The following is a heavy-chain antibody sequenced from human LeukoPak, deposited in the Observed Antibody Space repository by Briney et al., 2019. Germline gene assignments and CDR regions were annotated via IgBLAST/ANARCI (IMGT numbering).Heavy chain of an antibody. CDR1: GGSISSSNYY. Sequence: SETLSLTCTVSGGSISSSNYYWGWIRRPPGKELEWIGSIYYSGSTYYNPSLKSRVTISVDTSKNQFSLKLSSVTAADTAVYYCARKIVVVVAATNAFDIWGQGTMVTVSS. CDR3: ARKIVVVVAATNAFDI. V-gene: IGHV4-39*01. D-gene: IGHD2-15*01. CDR2: IYYSGST. J-gene: IGHJ3*02.